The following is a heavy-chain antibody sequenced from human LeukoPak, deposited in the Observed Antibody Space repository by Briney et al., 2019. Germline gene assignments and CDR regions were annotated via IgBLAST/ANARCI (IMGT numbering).Heavy chain of an antibody. Sequence: GGSLRLSCAASGFTFSSYWMSWVRQAPGKGLEWVANIKHDGSEKYYVDSVKGRFTISRDNAKNSLYVQMNSLRVEDTAVYYCARLRGLYSDTNRYQTALDCWGQGTLITVSS. D-gene: IGHD1-26*01. J-gene: IGHJ4*02. CDR1: GFTFSSYW. V-gene: IGHV3-7*01. CDR3: ARLRGLYSDTNRYQTALDC. CDR2: IKHDGSEK.